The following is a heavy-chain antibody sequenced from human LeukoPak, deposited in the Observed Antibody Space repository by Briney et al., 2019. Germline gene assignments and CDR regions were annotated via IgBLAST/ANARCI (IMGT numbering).Heavy chain of an antibody. CDR1: GFTFSGFW. CDR2: INSDGSST. D-gene: IGHD6-13*01. Sequence: GGSLRLSCAASGFTFSGFWMHWVRQAPGKGLVWVSRINSDGSSTSYADSVKGRFTISRDNAKNSLYLQMNSLRAEDTAVYYCARGLDSSSWSYWHYFDYWGQGTLVTVSS. J-gene: IGHJ4*02. CDR3: ARGLDSSSWSYWHYFDY. V-gene: IGHV3-74*01.